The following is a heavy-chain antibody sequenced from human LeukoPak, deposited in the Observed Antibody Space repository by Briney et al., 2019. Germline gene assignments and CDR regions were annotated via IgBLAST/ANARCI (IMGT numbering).Heavy chain of an antibody. Sequence: TGGSLRLSCAASGFTISSYGMHWVRQPPGKGLEWVAVISYDGSNKYYADPVKGRFTISRDNSKNTLYLQMNSLRVEDTAVYYCAKDVRALNNYGSGSSGFYWGQGTLVTVSS. CDR2: ISYDGSNK. D-gene: IGHD3-10*01. V-gene: IGHV3-30*18. CDR1: GFTISSYG. J-gene: IGHJ4*02. CDR3: AKDVRALNNYGSGSSGFY.